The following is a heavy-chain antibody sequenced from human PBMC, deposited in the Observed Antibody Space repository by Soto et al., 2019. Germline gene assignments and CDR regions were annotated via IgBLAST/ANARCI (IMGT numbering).Heavy chain of an antibody. V-gene: IGHV3-30*18. CDR2: ISYDGSNK. D-gene: IGHD5-18*01. CDR1: GFTFSSYG. CDR3: AKMGYSYGYHY. Sequence: QVQLVESGGGVVQPGRSLRLSCAASGFTFSSYGMHWVRQAPGKGLEGVAVISYDGSNKYYADSVKGRFTISRDNSKNTLYLQMNSLRAEDTAVYYCAKMGYSYGYHYWGQGTLVTVSS. J-gene: IGHJ4*02.